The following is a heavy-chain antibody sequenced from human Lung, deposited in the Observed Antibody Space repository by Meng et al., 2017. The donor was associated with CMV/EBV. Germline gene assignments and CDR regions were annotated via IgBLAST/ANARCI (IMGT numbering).Heavy chain of an antibody. V-gene: IGHV1-18*01. Sequence: ASVKVSCKASGDTFTSYGISWVRQAPGQGLEWMGWISAYNGNTNYAQKLQGRVTMTTDTSTSTAYMELSSLRADDTAVYYCARVTAVGYNRKHYGGEGNWFDPWGRGTLVTVSS. CDR3: ARVTAVGYNRKHYGGEGNWFDP. CDR1: GDTFTSYG. J-gene: IGHJ5*01. D-gene: IGHD1-14*01. CDR2: ISAYNGNT.